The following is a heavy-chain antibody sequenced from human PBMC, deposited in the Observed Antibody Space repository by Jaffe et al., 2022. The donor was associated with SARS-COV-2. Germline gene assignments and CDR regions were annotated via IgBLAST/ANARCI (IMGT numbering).Heavy chain of an antibody. CDR3: AKHRAPLSWFANDGSTNHLFDS. CDR2: ISGSGVTT. CDR1: GFTFSQYA. V-gene: IGHV3-23*01. Sequence: EVQLLESGGGLVQPGGSLRLSCAVSGFTFSQYAMSWVRQAPGKGLEWVSSISGSGVTTFFADSVKGRFTISRDNFKSTLYLHMNSLRAEDTALYYCAKHRAPLSWFANDGSTNHLFDSWGQGTLVTVSS. D-gene: IGHD3-10*01. J-gene: IGHJ4*02.